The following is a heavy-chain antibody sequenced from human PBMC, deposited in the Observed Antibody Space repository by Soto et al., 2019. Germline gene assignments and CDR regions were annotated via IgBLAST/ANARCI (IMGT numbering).Heavy chain of an antibody. CDR1: GFTFSRVS. CDR2: ISSGSSDT. D-gene: IGHD6-13*01. J-gene: IGHJ3*02. Sequence: GGSLRLSCEASGFTFSRVSMNWVRQVPGKGLEWVASISSGSSDTWYADSVKGRFIISRDNAQNSLFLQMNTLRPEDTAMYYCAKGYIGAADVLDGFDSWGQGTMVTVSS. V-gene: IGHV3-21*01. CDR3: AKGYIGAADVLDGFDS.